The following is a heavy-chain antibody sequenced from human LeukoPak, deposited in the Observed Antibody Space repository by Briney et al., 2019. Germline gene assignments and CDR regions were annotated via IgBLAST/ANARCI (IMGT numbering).Heavy chain of an antibody. J-gene: IGHJ4*02. Sequence: QPGGSLRLSCAVSGFTLSSYWMSWVRQAPGKGLEWVANIKPDGSEKYYVDSVKGRFTVSRDNAENSLYLQMSSLRAEDTAVYYCARWGCSSGSCGLSCHVDYWGQGTLVTVSS. CDR3: ARWGCSSGSCGLSCHVDY. V-gene: IGHV3-7*01. CDR1: GFTLSSYW. CDR2: IKPDGSEK. D-gene: IGHD6-19*01.